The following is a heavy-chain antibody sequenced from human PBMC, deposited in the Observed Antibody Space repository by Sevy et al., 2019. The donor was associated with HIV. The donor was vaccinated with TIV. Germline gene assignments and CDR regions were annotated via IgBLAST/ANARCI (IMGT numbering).Heavy chain of an antibody. V-gene: IGHV3-9*01. CDR1: GFTFDDFA. Sequence: GGYLRLSCAASGFTFDDFAMHWVRQVPGKGLEWVSGLNWDSGSVAYTDSVKGRFTISRDNAKNALFLQINSLRAEDTALYYCAKDIGSTGIAVVANWGHGIQVTVSS. CDR3: AKDIGSTGIAVVAN. J-gene: IGHJ4*01. D-gene: IGHD6-19*01. CDR2: LNWDSGSV.